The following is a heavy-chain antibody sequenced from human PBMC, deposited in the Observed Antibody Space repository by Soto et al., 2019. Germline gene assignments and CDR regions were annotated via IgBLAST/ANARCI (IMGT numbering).Heavy chain of an antibody. Sequence: GGSLRLSCAASGFTFSSYWMSWVRQAPGKGLEWVANIKQDGSEKYYVDSVKGRFTISRDNAKNSLYLQMNSLRAEDTAVYYCASDGFGSTSLTWYYYYYMDVWGKGTTVTVSS. J-gene: IGHJ6*03. V-gene: IGHV3-7*01. D-gene: IGHD2-2*01. CDR2: IKQDGSEK. CDR3: ASDGFGSTSLTWYYYYYMDV. CDR1: GFTFSSYW.